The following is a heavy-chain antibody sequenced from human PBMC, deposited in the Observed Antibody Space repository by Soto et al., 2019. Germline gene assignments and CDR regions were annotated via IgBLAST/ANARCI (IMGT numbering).Heavy chain of an antibody. Sequence: QVQLQESGPGLVKPSGTLSLTCAVSGGSISSSNWWSWVRQPPGKGLEWIGEIYHSGSTNYNPSLKSRVTISVDKSNNQFSLKLSSVTAADTAVYYCARSPVTYGGNSGSDYWGQGTLVTVSS. CDR3: ARSPVTYGGNSGSDY. V-gene: IGHV4-4*02. D-gene: IGHD2-21*02. CDR2: IYHSGST. CDR1: GGSISSSNW. J-gene: IGHJ4*02.